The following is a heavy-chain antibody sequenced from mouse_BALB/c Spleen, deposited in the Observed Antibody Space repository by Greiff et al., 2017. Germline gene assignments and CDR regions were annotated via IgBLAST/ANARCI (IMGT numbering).Heavy chain of an antibody. CDR2: INPGSGGT. Sequence: VQGVESGAELVRPGTSVKVSCKASGYAFTNYLIEWVKQRPGQGLEWIGVINPGSGGTNYNEKFKGKATLTADKSSSTAYMQLSSLTSDDSAVYFCTRGDYSYFDYWGQGTTLTVSS. CDR3: TRGDYSYFDY. J-gene: IGHJ2*01. D-gene: IGHD1-1*01. CDR1: GYAFTNYL. V-gene: IGHV1-54*01.